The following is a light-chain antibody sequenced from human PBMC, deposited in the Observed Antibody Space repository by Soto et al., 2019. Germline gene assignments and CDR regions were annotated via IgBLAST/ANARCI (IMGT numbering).Light chain of an antibody. Sequence: QSVLTQPPSVSGAPGQRVTISCTGSSSNIGAGYDVHWYQQLPGTAPKLLIYGNSKRPSGVPDRFSGSKSGTSASLAITGLQAEVEAAYYCQYYDSSLSGVVFGGGTKLNVL. J-gene: IGLJ2*01. CDR1: SSNIGAGYD. CDR2: GNS. CDR3: QYYDSSLSGVV. V-gene: IGLV1-40*01.